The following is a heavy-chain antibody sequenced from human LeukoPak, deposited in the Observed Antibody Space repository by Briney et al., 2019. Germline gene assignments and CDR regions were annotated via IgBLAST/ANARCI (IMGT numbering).Heavy chain of an antibody. CDR2: ISGSGGST. CDR1: GFTFSSYA. J-gene: IGHJ4*02. V-gene: IGHV3-23*01. Sequence: PGGSLRLSCAASGFTFSSYAMSWVRQAPGKGLESVSAISGSGGSTYYADSVKGRFTISRDNSKNTLYLQMNSLRAEDTVVYYCAKSEGIAVAGSADYWGQGTLVTVSS. CDR3: AKSEGIAVAGSADY. D-gene: IGHD6-19*01.